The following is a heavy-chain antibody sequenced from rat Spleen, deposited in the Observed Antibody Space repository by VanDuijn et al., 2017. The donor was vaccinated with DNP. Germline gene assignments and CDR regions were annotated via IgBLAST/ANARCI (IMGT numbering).Heavy chain of an antibody. CDR1: GYSITSGF. CDR3: AQSDYGFFY. J-gene: IGHJ2*01. V-gene: IGHV3-1*01. CDR2: ISYSGSI. D-gene: IGHD1-11*01. Sequence: EVQLQESGPGLVKPSQSLSLTCSVTGYSITSGFRWTWIRKFPGNKMEWIGHISYSGSITYNPSLKSRISITRDTSKNQFFLQLNSVTSEDTATYYCAQSDYGFFYWGQGVMVTVSS.